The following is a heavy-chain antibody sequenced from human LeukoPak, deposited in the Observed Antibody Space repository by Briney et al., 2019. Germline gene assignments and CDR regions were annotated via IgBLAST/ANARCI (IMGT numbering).Heavy chain of an antibody. Sequence: SETLSLTCTVSGGSVSSHFWSWIRQPPGKGLEWIGYIYNSGITNYNPSLKSRVTMSVDTSMNQFSLMLRPVTAADTAVYYCARDHLPAGAPGYYMDVWGKGTTVTVSS. V-gene: IGHV4-59*02. CDR2: IYNSGIT. CDR1: GGSVSSHF. J-gene: IGHJ6*03. D-gene: IGHD4/OR15-4a*01. CDR3: ARDHLPAGAPGYYMDV.